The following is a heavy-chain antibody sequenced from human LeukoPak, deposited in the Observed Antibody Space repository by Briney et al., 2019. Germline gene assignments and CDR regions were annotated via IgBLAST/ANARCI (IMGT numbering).Heavy chain of an antibody. J-gene: IGHJ3*02. Sequence: PSETPSLTCTASGGSISSYYWSWIRQPPGKGLEWIGYIYYSGSTNYNPSLKSRVTISVDKSKNQFSLKLSSVTAADTAMYYCARETDYYDSSGSSYGAFDIWGQGTMVTVSS. CDR2: IYYSGST. V-gene: IGHV4-59*01. CDR1: GGSISSYY. D-gene: IGHD3-22*01. CDR3: ARETDYYDSSGSSYGAFDI.